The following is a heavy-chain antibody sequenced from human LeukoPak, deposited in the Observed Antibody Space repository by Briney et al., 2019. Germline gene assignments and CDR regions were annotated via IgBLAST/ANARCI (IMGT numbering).Heavy chain of an antibody. CDR3: VEGGAARFDY. V-gene: IGHV3-7*03. D-gene: IGHD5-18*01. Sequence: GGSLRLSCGASGFTFDDYWMSWVRQAPGQGLEWVANINQDGSEKYYLDSAKGRFTISRDNARNSLYLQMNSLRAEDTAVYYCVEGGAARFDYWGQGTLVAVSS. CDR1: GFTFDDYW. J-gene: IGHJ4*02. CDR2: INQDGSEK.